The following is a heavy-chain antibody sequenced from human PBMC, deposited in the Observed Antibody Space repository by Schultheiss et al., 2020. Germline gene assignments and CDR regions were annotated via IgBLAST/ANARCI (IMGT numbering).Heavy chain of an antibody. J-gene: IGHJ6*02. D-gene: IGHD2-2*01. CDR2: IIPIFGTA. Sequence: SVKVSCKASGGTFSSYAISWVRQAPGQGLEWMGGIIPIFGTANYAQKFQGRVTITADESTSTAYMELSSLRSEDTAVYYCARDHRVAAVLRYYYGMDVWGQGTTVTGSS. CDR1: GGTFSSYA. CDR3: ARDHRVAAVLRYYYGMDV. V-gene: IGHV1-69*13.